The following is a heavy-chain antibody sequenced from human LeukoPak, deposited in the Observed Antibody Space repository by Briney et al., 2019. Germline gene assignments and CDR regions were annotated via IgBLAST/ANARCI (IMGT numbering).Heavy chain of an antibody. CDR2: ISAYNGNT. CDR3: ARVLGYCSGTNCYSGGAFDI. CDR1: GYTFTSYG. V-gene: IGHV1-18*01. D-gene: IGHD2-2*02. J-gene: IGHJ3*02. Sequence: GASVKVSCKASGYTFTSYGISWVRQAPGQGLEWMGWISAYNGNTNYAQKLQGRVTMTTDTSTSTAYMELRSLRSDDTAMYYCARVLGYCSGTNCYSGGAFDIWGQGTMVTVSS.